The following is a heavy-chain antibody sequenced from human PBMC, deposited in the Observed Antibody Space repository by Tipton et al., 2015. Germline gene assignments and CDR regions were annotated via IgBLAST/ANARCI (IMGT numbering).Heavy chain of an antibody. J-gene: IGHJ4*02. CDR1: GGSISSDNRY. CDR2: IYYSGST. V-gene: IGHV4-39*01. Sequence: TLSLTCTVSGGSISSDNRYWGWIRQPPGKGLEWIGNIYYSGSTYYNPSLKSRVTISVDTSKNQFSLKLSSVTAADTAVYYCACQDYDSLTRDYQTVDYWGQGTLVTVSS. CDR3: ACQDYDSLTRDYQTVDY. D-gene: IGHD3-9*01.